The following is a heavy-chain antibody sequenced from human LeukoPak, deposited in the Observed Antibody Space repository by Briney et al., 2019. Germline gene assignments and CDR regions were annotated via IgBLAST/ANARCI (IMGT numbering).Heavy chain of an antibody. D-gene: IGHD3-10*01. CDR2: IYHSGST. CDR3: ARQYYYGFDY. Sequence: PSETLSLTCTVSGGSISSSSYYWGWIRQPPGKGLEWIGEIYHSGSTNYNPSLKSRVTISVDTSKNQFSLKLSSVTAADTAVYYCARQYYYGFDYWGQGTLVTVSS. J-gene: IGHJ4*02. V-gene: IGHV4-39*01. CDR1: GGSISSSSYY.